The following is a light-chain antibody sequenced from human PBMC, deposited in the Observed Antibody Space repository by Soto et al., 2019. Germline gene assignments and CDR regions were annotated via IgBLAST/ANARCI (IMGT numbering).Light chain of an antibody. J-gene: IGKJ1*01. CDR2: KAS. CDR1: QSISSW. CDR3: QQRYSTPPT. Sequence: DIQVNKSPVTLSASVGDRVTITCRASQSISSWLAWYQQKPGKAPKLLIYKASSLESGVPSRFSGSGSGTEFTLTISSLQPEDFATYYCQQRYSTPPTFGQGTKVDNK. V-gene: IGKV1-5*03.